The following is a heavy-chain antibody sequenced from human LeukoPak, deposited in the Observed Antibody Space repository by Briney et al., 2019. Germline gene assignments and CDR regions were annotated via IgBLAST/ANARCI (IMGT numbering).Heavy chain of an antibody. CDR1: GGSISSYY. CDR2: IYSSRST. J-gene: IGHJ4*02. V-gene: IGHV4-4*07. Sequence: SETLSPTCTVSGGSISSYYWSWIRQPAGKGLEWIGRIYSSRSTNYNPSLKSRVTMSVDTSKNQFSLKLSSVTAADTAVYYCAIHSSGWPPLDYWGQGTLVTVSS. CDR3: AIHSSGWPPLDY. D-gene: IGHD6-19*01.